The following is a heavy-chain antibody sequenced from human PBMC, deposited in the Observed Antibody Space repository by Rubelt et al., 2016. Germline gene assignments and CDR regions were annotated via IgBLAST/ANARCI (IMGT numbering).Heavy chain of an antibody. CDR2: ISYDGSNK. Sequence: GFTFSSYGMHWVRQAPGKGLEWVAVISYDGSNKYYADSVKGRFTISRDNSKNTVYLQMNSLRAEDTAVYYCAKDPWHPRVGSGSYRDTKNYYYYYGMDVWGQGTTVTVSS. D-gene: IGHD3-10*01. CDR3: AKDPWHPRVGSGSYRDTKNYYYYYGMDV. J-gene: IGHJ6*02. CDR1: GFTFSSYG. V-gene: IGHV3-30*18.